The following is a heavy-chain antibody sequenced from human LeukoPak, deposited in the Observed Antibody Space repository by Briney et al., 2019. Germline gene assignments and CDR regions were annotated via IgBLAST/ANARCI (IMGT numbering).Heavy chain of an antibody. CDR1: GATFSDYA. Sequence: ASVKVSCKASGATFSDYALNWVRQAPGQGLEWMGWMNPNSGNTGYAQKFQGRVTITRNTSISTAYMELSSLRSEDTAVYYCARGMPLVPDVWGKGTTVTVSS. J-gene: IGHJ6*04. D-gene: IGHD2-2*01. V-gene: IGHV1-8*01. CDR3: ARGMPLVPDV. CDR2: MNPNSGNT.